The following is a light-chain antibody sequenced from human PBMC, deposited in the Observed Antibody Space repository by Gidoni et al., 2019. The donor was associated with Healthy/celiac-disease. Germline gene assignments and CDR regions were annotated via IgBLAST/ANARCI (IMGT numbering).Light chain of an antibody. V-gene: IGLV2-14*01. CDR2: EVS. J-gene: IGLJ2*01. CDR3: SSYTISSTLL. Sequence: QSALTQPASVSGSPGQSITISCTGTSSDVGGYNYVPWYQQHPGKAPKLMIYEVSNRPSGVSNRFSGSKSGNTASLTISGLQAEDEADYYCSSYTISSTLLFGGGTKLTVL. CDR1: SSDVGGYNY.